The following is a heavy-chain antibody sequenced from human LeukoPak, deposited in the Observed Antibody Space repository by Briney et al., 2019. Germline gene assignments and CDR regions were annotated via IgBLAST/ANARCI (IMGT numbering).Heavy chain of an antibody. V-gene: IGHV3-23*01. D-gene: IGHD6-13*01. CDR1: GFTFSSHA. J-gene: IGHJ6*02. CDR2: ISGSGGST. CDR3: AKSIAAPPDGMDV. Sequence: GGSLRLSCAASGFTFSSHAMSWVRQAPGKGLEWVSAISGSGGSTYYADSVKGRFTISRDNSKNTLYLQMNSLRAEDTAVYYCAKSIAAPPDGMDVWGQGTTVTVSS.